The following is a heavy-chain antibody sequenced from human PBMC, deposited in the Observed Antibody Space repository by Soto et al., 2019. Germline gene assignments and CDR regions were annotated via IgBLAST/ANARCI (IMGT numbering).Heavy chain of an antibody. V-gene: IGHV4-4*02. D-gene: IGHD1-7*01. Sequence: SETLSLSCAVSGGSFTSNNWWTWVRQPPGQGLEWIGEIYRTGSTNYNPSLKSRVTISLDKSEDQFSLKVTSLTAADTAVYYCASRDPGTSVDYWGQGTLVTVSS. J-gene: IGHJ4*02. CDR2: IYRTGST. CDR1: GGSFTSNNW. CDR3: ASRDPGTSVDY.